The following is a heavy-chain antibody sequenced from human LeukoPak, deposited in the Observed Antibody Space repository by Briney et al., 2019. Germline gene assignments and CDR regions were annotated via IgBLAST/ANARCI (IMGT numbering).Heavy chain of an antibody. V-gene: IGHV5-51*01. CDR2: TFPADSDT. CDR1: GYTFTNYW. J-gene: IGHJ4*02. CDR3: ARGRSTWRHSDY. D-gene: IGHD3-10*01. Sequence: GESLKISCKGSGYTFTNYWIGWVRQMPGKGLELMGITFPADSDTRYSPSFQGQVTMSADKSISTAYLQWSSLKASDTAMYYCARGRSTWRHSDYWGQGTLVTVSS.